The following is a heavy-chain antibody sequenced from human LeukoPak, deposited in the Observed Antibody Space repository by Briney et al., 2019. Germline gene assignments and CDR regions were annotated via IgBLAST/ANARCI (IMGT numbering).Heavy chain of an antibody. CDR2: ISGSGGST. Sequence: GGSLRLSCAASGFTFSSYAMSWVRQAPRKGLEWVSAISGSGGSTYYADSVKGRFTISRDNSKNTLYLQMNSLRAEDTAVYYCAKDLGETYYYGSGSYEKHYYFDYWGQGTLVTVSS. V-gene: IGHV3-23*01. CDR3: AKDLGETYYYGSGSYEKHYYFDY. CDR1: GFTFSSYA. D-gene: IGHD3-10*01. J-gene: IGHJ4*02.